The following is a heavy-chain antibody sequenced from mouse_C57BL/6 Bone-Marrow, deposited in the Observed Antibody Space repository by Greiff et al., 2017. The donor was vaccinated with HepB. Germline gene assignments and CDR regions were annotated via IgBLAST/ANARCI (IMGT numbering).Heavy chain of an antibody. J-gene: IGHJ2*01. CDR1: GISITTGNYR. D-gene: IGHD2-3*01. V-gene: IGHV3-5*02. CDR3: ARDGAYDGYFDY. Sequence: EVHLVESGPGLVKPSQTVSLTCTVTGISITTGNYRWSWIRQFPGNKLEWIGYIYYSGTITYNPSLTSRTTITRDTSKNQFFLEMNSLTAEDTATYYCARDGAYDGYFDYWGQGTTLTVSS. CDR2: IYYSGTI.